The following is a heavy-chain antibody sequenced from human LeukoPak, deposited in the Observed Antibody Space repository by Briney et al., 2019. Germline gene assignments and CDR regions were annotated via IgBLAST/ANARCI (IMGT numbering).Heavy chain of an antibody. CDR1: GGSISSYY. CDR3: ARATDSNGWLFDY. J-gene: IGHJ4*02. Sequence: SXTLXLTCTVSGGSISSYYWSWIRQPPGKGLEWIGYINYSGSTNYNPSLKSRVTISVDTSRNQLSLKLTSVTAADTAVYYCARATDSNGWLFDYWGQGTLVTVSS. V-gene: IGHV4-59*01. D-gene: IGHD6-19*01. CDR2: INYSGST.